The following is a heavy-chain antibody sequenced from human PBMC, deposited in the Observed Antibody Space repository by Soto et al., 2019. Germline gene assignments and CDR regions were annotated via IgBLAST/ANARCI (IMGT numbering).Heavy chain of an antibody. V-gene: IGHV3-74*01. Sequence: PGGSLRLSCAASGFNFGNNWMHWVRQAPGKGLEWVSRMNSDGRTTNYADSVKGRFTVSRDNAKNTLYLQMNSLRPEDSAIYYCARVAYWGPGTQVTVSS. CDR1: GFNFGNNW. J-gene: IGHJ4*02. CDR2: MNSDGRTT. CDR3: ARVAY.